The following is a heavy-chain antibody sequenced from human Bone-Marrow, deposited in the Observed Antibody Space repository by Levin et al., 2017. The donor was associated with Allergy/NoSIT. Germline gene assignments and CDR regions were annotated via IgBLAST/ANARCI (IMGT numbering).Heavy chain of an antibody. J-gene: IGHJ3*01. Sequence: GGSLRLFCAASGFTFDSYALHWVRQAPGKGLNWVATTSYDGSIEYYADSVRGRFTVSRANSKRTLFLQMNRLRTEDTAVYFCVRSAVTRDAFDVWGQGTMVLVSS. CDR2: TSYDGSIE. V-gene: IGHV3-30*01. CDR1: GFTFDSYA. CDR3: VRSAVTRDAFDV. D-gene: IGHD4-17*01.